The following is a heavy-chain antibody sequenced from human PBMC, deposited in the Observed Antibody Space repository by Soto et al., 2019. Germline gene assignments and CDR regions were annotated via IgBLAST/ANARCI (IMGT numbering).Heavy chain of an antibody. CDR3: VRSSGWTGDY. Sequence: GGSLRLSCAVSGFIFSDHYMDWVRQAPGKGLEWVGRSRNKATSYTTGYAASVEGRFTISRDDSKNSLYLQMNSLRGEDTAMYHCVRSSGWTGDYWGQGIWVTVSS. D-gene: IGHD3-10*01. J-gene: IGHJ4*02. CDR2: SRNKATSYTT. V-gene: IGHV3-72*01. CDR1: GFIFSDHY.